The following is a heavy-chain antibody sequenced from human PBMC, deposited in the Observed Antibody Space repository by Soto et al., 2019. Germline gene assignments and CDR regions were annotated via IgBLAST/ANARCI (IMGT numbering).Heavy chain of an antibody. CDR1: GYGFTSYW. V-gene: IGHV5-51*01. CDR3: ARYSSSSLFYYYYGMDV. D-gene: IGHD6-6*01. CDR2: IYPGDSDT. Sequence: GESLKISCKGSGYGFTSYWIGWVRQMPGKCLEWMGIIYPGDSDTRYSPSFQGQVTISADKSISTAYLQWSSLKASDTAMYYCARYSSSSLFYYYYGMDVWGQGTTVTVSS. J-gene: IGHJ6*02.